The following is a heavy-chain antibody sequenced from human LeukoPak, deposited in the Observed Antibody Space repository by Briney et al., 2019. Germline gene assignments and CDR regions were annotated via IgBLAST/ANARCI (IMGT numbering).Heavy chain of an antibody. J-gene: IGHJ4*02. D-gene: IGHD3-10*01. CDR2: IDWNGGST. Sequence: GGSLRLSCAASDFSFITYAMSWVRQAPGKGLEWVSGIDWNGGSTGYADFVKGRFTVSKDNANKSLYLHMNGLRVEDTALYYCARDYYGRLDFWGQGTLVTVSS. CDR3: ARDYYGRLDF. CDR1: DFSFITYA. V-gene: IGHV3-20*04.